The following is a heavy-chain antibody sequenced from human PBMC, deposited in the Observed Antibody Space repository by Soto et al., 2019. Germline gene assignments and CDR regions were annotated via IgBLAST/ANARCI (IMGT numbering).Heavy chain of an antibody. CDR3: DRIGGYYGYYYGMDV. V-gene: IGHV5-51*01. D-gene: IGHD3-22*01. CDR2: IYPGDSDT. CDR1: GYSFTSYW. Sequence: GESLKISCKGSGYSFTSYWIGWVRQMPGKGLEWMGIIYPGDSDTRYSPSFQGQVTISADKSISTAYLQWSSLKASDTAIYYCDRIGGYYGYYYGMDVWGQGTTVTVSS. J-gene: IGHJ6*02.